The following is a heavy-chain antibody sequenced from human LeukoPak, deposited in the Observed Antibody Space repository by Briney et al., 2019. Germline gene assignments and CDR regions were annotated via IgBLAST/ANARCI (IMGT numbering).Heavy chain of an antibody. V-gene: IGHV3-74*01. CDR3: ARDFRRSLGFDY. J-gene: IGHJ4*02. CDR2: INSDGRST. Sequence: GGSLRLSCAASGFTFSSYWMHWVRQAPGKGLVWVSRINSDGRSTSYADSVRGRLTISRDNAKNTLYLQMNSLRAEDTAVYYCARDFRRSLGFDYWGQGTLVTVSS. CDR1: GFTFSSYW. D-gene: IGHD3-10*01.